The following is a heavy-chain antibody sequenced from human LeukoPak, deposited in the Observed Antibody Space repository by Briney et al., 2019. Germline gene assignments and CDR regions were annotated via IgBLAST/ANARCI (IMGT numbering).Heavy chain of an antibody. Sequence: SETLSLTCAVSGYSISSGYYWGWIRQPPGKGLEWIGSTYHSGSTYYNPSLRSRVTISVDTSKNQFSLKLSSVTAADTAVYYCARPSEGRYYYDSSGFSYYYYYMDVWGKGTTVTISS. J-gene: IGHJ6*03. CDR2: TYHSGST. CDR3: ARPSEGRYYYDSSGFSYYYYYMDV. V-gene: IGHV4-38-2*01. D-gene: IGHD3-22*01. CDR1: GYSISSGYY.